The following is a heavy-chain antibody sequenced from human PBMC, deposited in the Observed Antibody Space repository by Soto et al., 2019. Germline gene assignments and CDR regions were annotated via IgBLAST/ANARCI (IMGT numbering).Heavy chain of an antibody. CDR3: ARWEPYYDSSGRIDY. CDR1: GGSISSSNW. Sequence: SETLSLTCAVSGGSISSSNWWSWVRQPPGKGLEWIGEIYHSGSTNYNPSLKSRVTISVDKSKNQFSLKLSSVTAADTAVYYCARWEPYYDSSGRIDYWGQGTLVTVSS. J-gene: IGHJ4*02. D-gene: IGHD3-22*01. CDR2: IYHSGST. V-gene: IGHV4-4*02.